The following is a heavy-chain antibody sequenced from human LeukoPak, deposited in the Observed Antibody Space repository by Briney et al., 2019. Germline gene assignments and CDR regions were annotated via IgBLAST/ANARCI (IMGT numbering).Heavy chain of an antibody. CDR1: GFTVSSNC. CDR2: IYSDGTT. CDR3: ARRAGGYSHPYDY. Sequence: GGSLRLSCAASGFTVSSNCMSWVRQAPGKGLEWVSLIYSDGTTYYADSVKGRFTISRDNSKNTLYLQMNSLRAEDTAVYYCARRAGGYSHPYDYWGQGSLVTVSS. V-gene: IGHV3-53*01. D-gene: IGHD4-23*01. J-gene: IGHJ4*02.